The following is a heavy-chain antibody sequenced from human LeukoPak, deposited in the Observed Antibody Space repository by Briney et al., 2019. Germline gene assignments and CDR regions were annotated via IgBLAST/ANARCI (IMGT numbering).Heavy chain of an antibody. CDR3: ARGYYGMDV. CDR1: GFTFSSYW. CDR2: LNSDGSTT. Sequence: GGSRRLSCAASGFTFSSYWMHWVRQAPGKGLVWVSRLNSDGSTTSYADSVKGRFTISRDNAKNTLYVQMNSLRDEDTAVYYCARGYYGMDVWGQGTTVTVSS. V-gene: IGHV3-74*01. J-gene: IGHJ6*02.